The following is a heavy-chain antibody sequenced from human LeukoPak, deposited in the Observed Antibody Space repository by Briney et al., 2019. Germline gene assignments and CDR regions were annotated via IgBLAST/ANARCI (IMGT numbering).Heavy chain of an antibody. J-gene: IGHJ6*02. CDR3: ARKGLSYYFSYYYGMDV. CDR2: INHSGSI. D-gene: IGHD3-22*01. CDR1: GGSFSGYY. V-gene: IGHV4-34*01. Sequence: RSETLSLTCAVYGGSFSGYYWSWIRQPPGKGLEWIGEINHSGSINYNPSLKSRVTISVDTSKNQFSLKLSSVTAADTAVYYCARKGLSYYFSYYYGMDVWGQGTTVTVSS.